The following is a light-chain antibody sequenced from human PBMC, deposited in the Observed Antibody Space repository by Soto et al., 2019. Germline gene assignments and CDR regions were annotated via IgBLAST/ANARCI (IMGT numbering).Light chain of an antibody. J-gene: IGLJ2*01. CDR1: SSDVGAYNY. V-gene: IGLV2-14*01. CDR2: EVS. CDR3: SSYTSSNTLV. Sequence: QSALTQPASVSGSPGQSITISCTGTSSDVGAYNYVSWYQQHPGKAPKLMIFEVSDRPSGVSNRFSGSKSGNTASLTISGLQVQDEAVYYCSSYTSSNTLVFGGGTQLTVL.